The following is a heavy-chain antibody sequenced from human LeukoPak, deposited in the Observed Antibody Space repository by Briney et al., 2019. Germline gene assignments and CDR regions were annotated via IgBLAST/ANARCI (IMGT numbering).Heavy chain of an antibody. Sequence: PSETLSLTCTVSGGSISSYYWSWIRQPPGKGLEWIGYIYYSGSTNYNPSLKSRVTISVDTSKNQFSLKLTSVTASDTAVYYCARDGDWKGYWYFDLWGRGALVTVSS. V-gene: IGHV4-59*01. CDR1: GGSISSYY. CDR3: ARDGDWKGYWYFDL. D-gene: IGHD2-21*01. CDR2: IYYSGST. J-gene: IGHJ2*01.